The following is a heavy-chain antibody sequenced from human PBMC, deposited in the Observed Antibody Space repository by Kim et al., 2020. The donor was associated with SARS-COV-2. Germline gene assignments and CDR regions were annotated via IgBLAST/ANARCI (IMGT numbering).Heavy chain of an antibody. D-gene: IGHD2-2*01. CDR3: VRRHCSSTSCYFSSGWFDP. J-gene: IGHJ5*02. V-gene: IGHV5-51*01. CDR2: IYPGDSDT. Sequence: GESLKISCKGSGYSFTSYWIGWVRQMPGKGLEWMGIIYPGDSDTRYSPTFQGQVTISADKSISTDYLQWSSLKASDTAMYYCVRRHCSSTSCYFSSGWFDPWGQGTLVTVSS. CDR1: GYSFTSYW.